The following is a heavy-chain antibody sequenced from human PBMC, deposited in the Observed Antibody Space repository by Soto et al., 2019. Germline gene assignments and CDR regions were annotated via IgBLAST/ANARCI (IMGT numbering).Heavy chain of an antibody. CDR1: GFTFSSYS. CDR2: ISSSSSYI. CDR3: ARDSSTFVDTAMGP. D-gene: IGHD5-18*01. V-gene: IGHV3-21*01. Sequence: PGGSLRLSCAASGFTFSSYSMNRVRQAPGKGLEWVSSISSSSSYIYYADSVKGRFTISRDNAKNSLYLQMNGLRAEDTAVYYCARDSSTFVDTAMGPWGQGTLVTVSS. J-gene: IGHJ5*02.